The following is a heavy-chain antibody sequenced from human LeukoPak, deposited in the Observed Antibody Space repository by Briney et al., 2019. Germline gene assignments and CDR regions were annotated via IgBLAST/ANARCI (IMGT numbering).Heavy chain of an antibody. CDR1: GFNFRYFW. Sequence: GGSLRLTCLGSGFNFRYFWMSWVRQAPGKGLEWVANINHDGRETYYADSVKGRFIISRDNAKDSLYLQMNSLRAEDTAVYYCAKDFLAVAGPQIYYYYGMDVWGQGTTVTVSS. J-gene: IGHJ6*02. CDR2: INHDGRET. CDR3: AKDFLAVAGPQIYYYYGMDV. D-gene: IGHD6-19*01. V-gene: IGHV3-7*03.